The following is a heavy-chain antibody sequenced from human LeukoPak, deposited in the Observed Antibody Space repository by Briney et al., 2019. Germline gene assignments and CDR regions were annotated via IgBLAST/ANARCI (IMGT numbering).Heavy chain of an antibody. V-gene: IGHV3-23*01. D-gene: IGHD2-15*01. CDR1: GFTFSSYA. Sequence: GGSLRLSCAASGFTFSSYAMSWVRQAPGKGLEWVSAISGSGGSTYHADSVKGRFTISRDNSKNTLYLQMNSLRAEDTAVYYCASNIVVVVAAPQVKAFDIWGQGTMVTVSS. CDR3: ASNIVVVVAAPQVKAFDI. J-gene: IGHJ3*02. CDR2: ISGSGGST.